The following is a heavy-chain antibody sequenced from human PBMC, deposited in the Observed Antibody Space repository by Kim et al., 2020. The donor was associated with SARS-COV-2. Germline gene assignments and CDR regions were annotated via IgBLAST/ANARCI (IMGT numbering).Heavy chain of an antibody. D-gene: IGHD2-2*01. Sequence: GGSLRLSCAASGFTFSSYGMHWVRQAPGKGLEWVAVIWYDGSNKYYADSVKGRFTISRDNSKNTLYLQMNSLRAEDTAVYYCARGRVGGYCSSTSCCYYYGMVVWGQGTTVTVSS. CDR2: IWYDGSNK. CDR3: ARGRVGGYCSSTSCCYYYGMVV. CDR1: GFTFSSYG. V-gene: IGHV3-33*01. J-gene: IGHJ6*02.